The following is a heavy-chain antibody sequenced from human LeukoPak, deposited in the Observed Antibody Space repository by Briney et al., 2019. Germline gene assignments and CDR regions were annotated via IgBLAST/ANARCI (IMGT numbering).Heavy chain of an antibody. V-gene: IGHV3-30*18. CDR1: GFTFSSYG. Sequence: GGSLRLSCAASGFTFSSYGMHWVRQAPGKGLEWVAVISYDGSNKYYADSVKGRFTISRDNSKNSLYLQMNSLRAEDTAFYYCAKDIAYDSSGGFDYWGQGTLVTVSS. D-gene: IGHD3-22*01. CDR3: AKDIAYDSSGGFDY. J-gene: IGHJ4*02. CDR2: ISYDGSNK.